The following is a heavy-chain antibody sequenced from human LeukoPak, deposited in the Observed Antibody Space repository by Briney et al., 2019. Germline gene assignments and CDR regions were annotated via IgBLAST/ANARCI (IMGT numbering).Heavy chain of an antibody. CDR3: ASLSGSYTLGGY. CDR1: GFTFSSYS. Sequence: GSLRLSCAASGFTFSSYSMNWIRQPPGKGLEWIGEINHSGSTNYNPSLKSRVTISVDTSKNQFSLKLSSVTAADTAVYYCASLSGSYTLGGYWGQGTLVTVSS. J-gene: IGHJ4*02. D-gene: IGHD1-26*01. V-gene: IGHV4-34*01. CDR2: INHSGST.